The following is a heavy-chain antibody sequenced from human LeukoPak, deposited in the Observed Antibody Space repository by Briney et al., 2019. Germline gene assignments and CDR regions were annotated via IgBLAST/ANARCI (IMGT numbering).Heavy chain of an antibody. D-gene: IGHD6-6*01. Sequence: PGGSLRLSCAASGFTFSTYGMHWVRQAPGKGLEWVTFIRYDGTNKYYADSVKGRFTISRDNSKNTLYLQMNSLRAEDTAVYYCAKAIHSSSSGVVDYWGQGTLVTVSS. CDR1: GFTFSTYG. CDR3: AKAIHSSSSGVVDY. J-gene: IGHJ4*02. CDR2: IRYDGTNK. V-gene: IGHV3-30*02.